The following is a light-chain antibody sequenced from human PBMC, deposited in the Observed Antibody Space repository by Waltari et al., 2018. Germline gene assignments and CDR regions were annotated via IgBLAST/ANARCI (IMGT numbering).Light chain of an antibody. V-gene: IGKV3-15*01. CDR3: QQYNNWLYT. CDR2: DAS. J-gene: IGKJ2*01. Sequence: ERVMTQSPATLSVSPGETATPSCRASQSASTNLAWYQQKAGQAPRLLIYDASIRATGVPARFSGSGAGTEFTLTITGLQSEDFAVYYCQQYNNWLYTFGQGTKLEIK. CDR1: QSASTN.